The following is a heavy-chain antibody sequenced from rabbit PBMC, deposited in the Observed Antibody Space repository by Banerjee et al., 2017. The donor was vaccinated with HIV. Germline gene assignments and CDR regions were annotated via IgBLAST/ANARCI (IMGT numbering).Heavy chain of an antibody. CDR1: GFSFSSYYY. CDR2: SYAGSSGST. CDR3: ARERKDGGYGNSIDL. D-gene: IGHD7-1*01. J-gene: IGHJ3*01. V-gene: IGHV1S45*01. Sequence: QEQLEESGGDLVQPEGSLTLTCTASGFSFSSYYYMCWVRQAPGKGLEWIACSYAGSSGSTYYASWAKGRFTISKASSTTVTLQMTSLTAADTATYFCARERKDGGYGNSIDLWGQGTLVTV.